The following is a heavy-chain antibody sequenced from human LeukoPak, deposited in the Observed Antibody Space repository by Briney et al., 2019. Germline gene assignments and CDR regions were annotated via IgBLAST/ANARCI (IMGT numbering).Heavy chain of an antibody. J-gene: IGHJ4*02. CDR1: GFTFSSYA. CDR3: ARLEWDPKTPFDY. V-gene: IGHV3-23*01. Sequence: PGGSLRLSCAASGFTFSSYAMSWVRQAPGKGLEWVSAISGSGGSTYYADSVKGRFTISRDNSKNTLYLQMNSLRAEDTAVYYCARLEWDPKTPFDYWGQGTLVTVSS. CDR2: ISGSGGST. D-gene: IGHD1-26*01.